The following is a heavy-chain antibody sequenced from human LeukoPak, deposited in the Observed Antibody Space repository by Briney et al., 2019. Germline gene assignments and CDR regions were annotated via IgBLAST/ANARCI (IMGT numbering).Heavy chain of an antibody. CDR3: ARDTYCSSTSCFPYYMDV. J-gene: IGHJ6*03. CDR1: GYTLTSYH. V-gene: IGHV1-46*01. D-gene: IGHD2-2*01. CDR2: INPNTGST. Sequence: ASVKVSCKASGYTLTSYHMFWVRQAPGQGLEWMGIINPNTGSTIYAQKFQGRVTMTRDTSTSTVYMELSSLRSDDTAVYYCARDTYCSSTSCFPYYMDVWGTGTTVTVSS.